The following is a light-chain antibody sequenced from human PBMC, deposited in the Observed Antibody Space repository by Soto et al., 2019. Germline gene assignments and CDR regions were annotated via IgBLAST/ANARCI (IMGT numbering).Light chain of an antibody. V-gene: IGLV2-14*03. CDR2: DVS. CDR3: TSYTCSSTPYV. Sequence: QSALTQPASVSGSPGQSITISCTGTSSDVGAYDYVSWYQHHPGKAPKLMIYDVSNRPSGVSYRFSGSKSGDTASLTISGLQAEDFSDYYCTSYTCSSTPYVFGTGTKVTVL. CDR1: SSDVGAYDY. J-gene: IGLJ1*01.